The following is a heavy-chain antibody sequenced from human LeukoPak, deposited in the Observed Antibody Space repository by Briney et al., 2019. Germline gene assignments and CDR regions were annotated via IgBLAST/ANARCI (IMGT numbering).Heavy chain of an antibody. CDR1: GFTFSSYW. Sequence: SGGPLRLSCAASGFTFSSYWMNWARQAPGKGLEWVASINHNGNVNYYVVSVKGRFTISRDNAKNSLYLQMSNLRAEDTAVYFCARGGGLDVWGQGATVTVSS. V-gene: IGHV3-7*03. J-gene: IGHJ6*02. CDR3: ARGGGLDV. D-gene: IGHD3-16*01. CDR2: INHNGNVN.